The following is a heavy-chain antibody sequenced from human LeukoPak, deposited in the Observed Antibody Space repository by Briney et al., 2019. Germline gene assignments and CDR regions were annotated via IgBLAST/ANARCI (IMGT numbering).Heavy chain of an antibody. CDR1: GYTFTSYD. V-gene: IGHV1-8*01. Sequence: ASVKVSCKASGYTFTSYDINWVRQATGQGLEWMGWMNPNSGNTGYAQKFQGRVTMTRNTSISTAYMELSSLRSEDTAVYYCARHLKRWLQSAVPDYYYYYMDVWGKGTTVTVSS. CDR2: MNPNSGNT. J-gene: IGHJ6*03. CDR3: ARHLKRWLQSAVPDYYYYYMDV. D-gene: IGHD5-24*01.